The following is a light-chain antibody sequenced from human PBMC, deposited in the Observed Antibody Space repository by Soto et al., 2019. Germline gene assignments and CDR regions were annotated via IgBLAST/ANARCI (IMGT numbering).Light chain of an antibody. CDR2: GAS. Sequence: VRTQSPATLSVSPGERATLSCWASETVATNLAWYQQKPGQAPRLLISGASTRADRISDRFRGSGSGTEVTLAISSLRSKDSAIYYCQQYFEWPPMTFGQGTKVEI. J-gene: IGKJ1*01. CDR1: ETVATN. V-gene: IGKV3-15*01. CDR3: QQYFEWPPMT.